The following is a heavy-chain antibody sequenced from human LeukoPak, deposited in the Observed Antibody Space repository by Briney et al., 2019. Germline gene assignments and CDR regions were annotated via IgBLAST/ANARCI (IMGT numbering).Heavy chain of an antibody. CDR1: GFTFSSYE. CDR3: ARYYGDYGTHFDY. CDR2: ISSSGSTI. Sequence: GGSLRLSCAASGFTFSSYEMNWVRQAPGKGLEWVSYISSSGSTIYYADSVKGRFTISRDNAKNSLYLQMNSPRAEDTAVYHCARYYGDYGTHFDYWGQGTLVIVSS. D-gene: IGHD4-17*01. V-gene: IGHV3-48*03. J-gene: IGHJ4*02.